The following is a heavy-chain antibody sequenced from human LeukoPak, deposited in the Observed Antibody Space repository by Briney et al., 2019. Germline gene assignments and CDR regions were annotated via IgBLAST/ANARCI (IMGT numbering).Heavy chain of an antibody. V-gene: IGHV3-48*01. J-gene: IGHJ4*02. CDR3: ARDHPLWFGESFDY. CDR2: ISSSSSTI. D-gene: IGHD3-10*01. Sequence: GGSLRLSCAASGFTFSGYSMNWVRQAPGKGLEWVSYISSSSSTIYYADSVKGRFTISRDNAKNSLYLQMNSLRAEDTAVYYCARDHPLWFGESFDYWGQGTLVTVSS. CDR1: GFTFSGYS.